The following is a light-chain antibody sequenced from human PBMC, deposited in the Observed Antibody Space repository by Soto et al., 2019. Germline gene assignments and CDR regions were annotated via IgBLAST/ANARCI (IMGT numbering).Light chain of an antibody. CDR3: QQRSNWPTT. CDR2: DAS. CDR1: QSVSSY. V-gene: IGKV3-11*01. J-gene: IGKJ1*01. Sequence: EIVLTQSPATLSLSPGERATLSCRASQSVSSYLAWYQQKPGQAPRLLIYDASNRATGIPARFSGSVSGTDFTLAISSLVPEDVAIYYCQQRSNWPTTFGQGTKVEIK.